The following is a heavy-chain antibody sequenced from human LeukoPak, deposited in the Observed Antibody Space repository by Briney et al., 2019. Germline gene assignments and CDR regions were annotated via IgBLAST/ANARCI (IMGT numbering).Heavy chain of an antibody. CDR3: ASYYDSSDYHPSRFDY. V-gene: IGHV1-2*02. Sequence: PGASVKVSCKASGYTFTGYYMHWVRQAPGQGLEWMGWINPASGATYYAQKFQDRVTMTRDTSITTGYMELSRLISDDTAMYYCASYYDSSDYHPSRFDYWGQGTLVTVSS. D-gene: IGHD3-22*01. CDR2: INPASGAT. J-gene: IGHJ4*02. CDR1: GYTFTGYY.